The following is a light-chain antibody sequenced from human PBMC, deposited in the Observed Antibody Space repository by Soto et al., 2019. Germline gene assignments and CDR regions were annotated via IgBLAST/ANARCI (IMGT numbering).Light chain of an antibody. CDR3: LQYGSTGT. CDR2: GAS. CDR1: QSVSNNY. J-gene: IGKJ4*02. Sequence: EIVLTQSPGTLSLSPGERATLSCKASQSVSNNYLAWYQQKPGQAPRLLIYGASNRATGIPDRFSGSGSGTDFTLTISRLEPEDFAVYYCLQYGSTGTFGRGTKVDNK. V-gene: IGKV3-20*01.